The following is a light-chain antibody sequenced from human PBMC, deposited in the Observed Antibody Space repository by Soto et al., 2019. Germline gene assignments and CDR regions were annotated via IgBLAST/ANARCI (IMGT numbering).Light chain of an antibody. CDR1: QSVSSY. CDR3: QQYNDWPLFT. Sequence: EIVMTQSPATLYVSPGETATLSCRASQSVSSYLAWYQQKPGQAPRLLIYGASTRATGIPARFSGSGSGTEFTLTISGLQSEDFAVYSCQQYNDWPLFTFGQGTRLEMK. CDR2: GAS. V-gene: IGKV3-15*01. J-gene: IGKJ5*01.